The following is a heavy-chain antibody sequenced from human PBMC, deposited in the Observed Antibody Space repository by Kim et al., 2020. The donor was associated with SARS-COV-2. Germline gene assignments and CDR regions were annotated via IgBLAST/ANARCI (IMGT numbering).Heavy chain of an antibody. Sequence: TKYSPSLKSRVSIAADTSKNQFSLGLSSVTSADTAVYYCARGNYATSFDYWGQGTLVTVSS. D-gene: IGHD1-7*01. V-gene: IGHV4-59*09. CDR2: T. CDR3: ARGNYATSFDY. J-gene: IGHJ4*02.